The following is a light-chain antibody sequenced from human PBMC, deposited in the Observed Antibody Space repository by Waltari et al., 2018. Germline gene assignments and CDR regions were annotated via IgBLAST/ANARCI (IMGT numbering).Light chain of an antibody. CDR3: SSYAGSNNPWV. CDR1: SSDIGGYNY. Sequence: QSALTQPPSASGSPGPSVPISCTGTSSDIGGYNYVSWYQQHPGKAPKLMIYEVSKRPSGVPDRFSGSKSGNTASLTVSGLQAEDEADFYCSSYAGSNNPWVFGGGTKLTVL. V-gene: IGLV2-8*01. J-gene: IGLJ3*02. CDR2: EVS.